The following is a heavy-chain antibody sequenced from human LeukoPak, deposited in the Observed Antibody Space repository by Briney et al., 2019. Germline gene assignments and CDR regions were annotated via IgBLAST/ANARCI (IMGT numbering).Heavy chain of an antibody. CDR1: GGSISSGGYY. J-gene: IGHJ4*02. Sequence: SQTLSLTCTVSGGSISSGGYYWSWIRQHPGKDLEWIGYIYYSGSTYYNPSLKSRVTISVDTSKNQFSLKLSSVTAADTAVYYCARAYYYDSRSYFDYWGQGTLVTVSS. V-gene: IGHV4-31*03. D-gene: IGHD3-22*01. CDR3: ARAYYYDSRSYFDY. CDR2: IYYSGST.